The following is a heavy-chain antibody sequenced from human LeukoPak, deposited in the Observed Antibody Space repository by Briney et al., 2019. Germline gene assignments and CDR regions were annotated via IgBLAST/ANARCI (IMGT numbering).Heavy chain of an antibody. D-gene: IGHD6-19*01. CDR2: INTNTGNP. CDR1: GYTFTGYA. CDR3: ATTLIAVAGQFDY. Sequence: GASVTVSCTASGYTFTGYAMNWVRQAPGQGLEWMGWINTNTGNPTYAQGFTGRFVFSLDTSVSTAYLQISSLKAEDTAVYYCATTLIAVAGQFDYWGQGTLVTVSS. V-gene: IGHV7-4-1*02. J-gene: IGHJ4*02.